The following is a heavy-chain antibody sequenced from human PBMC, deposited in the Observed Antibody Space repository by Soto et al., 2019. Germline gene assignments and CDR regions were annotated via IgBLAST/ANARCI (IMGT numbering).Heavy chain of an antibody. CDR1: GFTFSNYA. D-gene: IGHD5-12*01. CDR2: ISSSSGST. CDR3: AKVGSERYSGQHSDY. V-gene: IGHV3-23*01. Sequence: EVQLLESGGGLVQPGGSLRLSCAASGFTFSNYAMNWVRQAPGKGLEWVSTISSSSGSTYYADSVKGLFTISRDNSKNLLYLPMNSLRGDDTAVYYCAKVGSERYSGQHSDYWGQGTLVTISS. J-gene: IGHJ4*02.